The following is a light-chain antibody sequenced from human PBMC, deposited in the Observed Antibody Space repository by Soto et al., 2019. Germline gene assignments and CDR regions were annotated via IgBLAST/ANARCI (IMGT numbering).Light chain of an antibody. CDR3: QQYGSSPRT. V-gene: IGKV3-20*01. Sequence: EIVLTQSPGTLSLSPGERATLSCRASQSVSSSYLAWYQHKPGQAPRLLIFGASIRATGIPDRFSGSGSGTDFTLTIRKLEPEAVAVYYCQQYGSSPRTFGQGTKVQIK. CDR2: GAS. J-gene: IGKJ1*01. CDR1: QSVSSSY.